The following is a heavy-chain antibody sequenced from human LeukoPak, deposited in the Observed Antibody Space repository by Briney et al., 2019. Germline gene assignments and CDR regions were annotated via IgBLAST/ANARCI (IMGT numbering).Heavy chain of an antibody. J-gene: IGHJ5*02. CDR2: INPTTGDT. CDR1: GYTFNGYF. CDR3: ARNYSDWSDP. V-gene: IGHV1-2*02. D-gene: IGHD4-11*01. Sequence: GASVKVSCKASGYTFNGYFLNWVRQAPGQGLEWMGWINPTTGDTRYSQKFQGRVPLTRDMSISTGYMELRRLKPDDTAVYYCARNYSDWSDPWGQGTLVTVSS.